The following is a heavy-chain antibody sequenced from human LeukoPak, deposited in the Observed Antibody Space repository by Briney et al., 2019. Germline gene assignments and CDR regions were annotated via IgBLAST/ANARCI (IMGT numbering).Heavy chain of an antibody. J-gene: IGHJ4*02. CDR2: INPNSGGT. CDR3: ARVIYPQWLLGDY. V-gene: IGHV1-2*02. Sequence: ASVKVSFKASGYTFTGYYMHWVRQAPGQGPEWMGWINPNSGGTNYAQEFQGRVTMTRDTYISTAYMELSRLRSDDTAVYYCARVIYPQWLLGDYWGQGTLVTVSS. CDR1: GYTFTGYY. D-gene: IGHD6-19*01.